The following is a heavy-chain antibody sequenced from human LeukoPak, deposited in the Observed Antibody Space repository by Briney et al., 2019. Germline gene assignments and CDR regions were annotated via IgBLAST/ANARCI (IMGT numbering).Heavy chain of an antibody. CDR1: GGSFSNYY. J-gene: IGHJ4*02. CDR3: ARGCPVNTAMIHVDY. V-gene: IGHV4-34*01. D-gene: IGHD5-18*01. Sequence: SETLSLTCAVYGGSFSNYYWSWIRQPPGKGLEWIGEINHSESTNYNPSLKSRDTISVDTSTNQFSLNLSSVTAADTAVYYCARGCPVNTAMIHVDYWGQGTLVTVSS. CDR2: INHSEST.